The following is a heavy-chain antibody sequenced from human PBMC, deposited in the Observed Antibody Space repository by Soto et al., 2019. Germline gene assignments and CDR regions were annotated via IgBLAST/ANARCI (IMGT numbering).Heavy chain of an antibody. J-gene: IGHJ4*02. CDR1: GFTFSRYA. CDR2: ISSSIDTI. Sequence: GGSLRLSCAASGFTFSRYAMNWVRQAPGKGLEWISYISSSIDTIYYADSVKGRFSIFRDNAKSSLYLQMNSLRGEDTAVYYCARDLFGDSSFDYWGQGALVTVSS. V-gene: IGHV3-48*01. CDR3: ARDLFGDSSFDY. D-gene: IGHD2-21*02.